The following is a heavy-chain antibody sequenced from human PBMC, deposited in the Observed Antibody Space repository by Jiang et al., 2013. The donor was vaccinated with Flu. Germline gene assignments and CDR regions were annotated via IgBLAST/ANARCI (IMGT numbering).Heavy chain of an antibody. CDR2: INPSGGST. V-gene: IGHV1-46*01. CDR1: GYTFTSYY. Sequence: SGAEVKKPGASVKVSCKASGYTFTSYYMHWVRQAPGQGLEWMGIINPSGGSTSYAQKFQGRVTMTRDTSTSTAYMELSSLRSEDTAVYYCASPRLARGNHYYFDYWGQGTLVTVSS. CDR3: ASPRLARGNHYYFDY. J-gene: IGHJ4*02.